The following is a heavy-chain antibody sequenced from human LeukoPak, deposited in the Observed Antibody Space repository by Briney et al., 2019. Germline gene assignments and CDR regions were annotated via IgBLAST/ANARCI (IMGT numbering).Heavy chain of an antibody. D-gene: IGHD3-9*01. CDR2: IYYNERS. V-gene: IGHV4-59*12. CDR3: ARSPQHFDRLLDGDSHYFFDS. Sequence: SETLSLTCTVSGDSITSYFWSWIRQPPGKGLEWIGYIYYNERSNYNPSLRGRVTISIDTSKNQFSLKLNSVTAADSAVYYCARSPQHFDRLLDGDSHYFFDSWGQGTLVTVSS. CDR1: GDSITSYF. J-gene: IGHJ4*02.